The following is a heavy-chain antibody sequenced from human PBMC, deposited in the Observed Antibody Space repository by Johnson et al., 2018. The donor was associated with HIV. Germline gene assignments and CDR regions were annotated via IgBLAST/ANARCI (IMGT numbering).Heavy chain of an antibody. CDR1: GFTFSSYA. CDR2: ISGGGGST. CDR3: ARDRGDMVRGGAAFDI. D-gene: IGHD3-10*01. Sequence: VQLVESGGGVVQPGRSLRLSCAASGFTFSSYAMSWVRQAPGKGLEWVSGISGGGGSTYYADSVKGRFTISRDNSKNTLYLQMNSLRAEDTAVYYCARDRGDMVRGGAAFDIWGQGTMVTVSS. J-gene: IGHJ3*02. V-gene: IGHV3-23*04.